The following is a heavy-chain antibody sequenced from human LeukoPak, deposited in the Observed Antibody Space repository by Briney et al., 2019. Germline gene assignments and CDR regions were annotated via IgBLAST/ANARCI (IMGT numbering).Heavy chain of an antibody. CDR2: IHYSGNT. D-gene: IGHD1-14*01. Sequence: PSETLSLTCTVSGASISTKHWSWIRQPPGEGLEWIGYIHYSGNTRYNPSLMGRVTISVDASKNQFSLKLTSVTAADTAVYYCASHGTSTTIRGYFDYWGQGTLVTVSS. CDR1: GASISTKH. V-gene: IGHV4-59*08. CDR3: ASHGTSTTIRGYFDY. J-gene: IGHJ4*02.